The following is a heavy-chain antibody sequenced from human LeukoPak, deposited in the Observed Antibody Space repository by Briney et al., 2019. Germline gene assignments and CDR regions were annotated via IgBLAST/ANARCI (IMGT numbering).Heavy chain of an antibody. CDR2: INPNSGGT. J-gene: IGHJ3*02. CDR1: GYTFTGYY. D-gene: IGHD6-19*01. V-gene: IGHV1-2*02. Sequence: ASVKVSCKASGYTFTGYYMHWVRQAPGQGLEWMGWINPNSGGTNYAQKFQGRVTMTRDTSISTAYMELSRLRSDDTAVYYCARVRPSSGYAFDIWGQGTMVTVSS. CDR3: ARVRPSSGYAFDI.